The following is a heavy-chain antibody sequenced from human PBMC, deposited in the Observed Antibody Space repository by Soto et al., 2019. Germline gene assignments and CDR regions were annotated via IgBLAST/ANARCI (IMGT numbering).Heavy chain of an antibody. CDR3: ARMATIRGVIITAFDY. Sequence: ESGGGVVQPGRSLTLSCAASGFTFSSYAIHRVRQAPGKGLEWVATISHDGSSKYYTESVKGRFTISRDNSKNTLFLQINSLRNEDTAPYYCARMATIRGVIITAFDYWGQGTLVTVSS. D-gene: IGHD3-10*01. J-gene: IGHJ4*02. V-gene: IGHV3-30-3*01. CDR1: GFTFSSYA. CDR2: ISHDGSSK.